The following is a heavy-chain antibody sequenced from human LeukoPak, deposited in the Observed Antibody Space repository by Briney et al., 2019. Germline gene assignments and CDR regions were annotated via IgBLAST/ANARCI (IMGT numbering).Heavy chain of an antibody. CDR2: ISSSSYI. J-gene: IGHJ4*02. V-gene: IGHV3-21*01. CDR1: GFTFSSYS. CDR3: ARDYRKIAARREFDY. D-gene: IGHD6-6*01. Sequence: TGGSLRLSCAASGFTFSSYSMNWVRRAPGKGLEWVSSISSSSYIYYADSVKGRFTISRDNAKNSLYLQMNSLRAEDTAVYYCARDYRKIAARREFDYWGQGTLVTVSS.